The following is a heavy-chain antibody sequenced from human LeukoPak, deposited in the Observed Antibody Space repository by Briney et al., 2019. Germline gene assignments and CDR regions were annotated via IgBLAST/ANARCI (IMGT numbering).Heavy chain of an antibody. J-gene: IGHJ3*02. V-gene: IGHV4-38-2*02. Sequence: SETLSLTCTVSGYSISSGYYWSWIRQPPGKGLEWIGSIYYSGSTYYNPSLKSRVTISVDTSKNQFSLKLSSVTAADTAVYYCARGFLGYCSSTSCPFDIWGQGTMVTVSS. CDR3: ARGFLGYCSSTSCPFDI. CDR1: GYSISSGYY. D-gene: IGHD2-2*01. CDR2: IYYSGST.